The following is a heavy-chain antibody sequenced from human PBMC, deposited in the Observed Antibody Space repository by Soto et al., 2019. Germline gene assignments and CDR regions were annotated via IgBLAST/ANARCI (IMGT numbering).Heavy chain of an antibody. CDR3: ARNYYYDSSDNAFDI. Sequence: QVQLQESGPGLVKPSGTLSLTCAVSGGSISSSNWWSWVRQPPGKGLEWIGEIYHSGSTNYNPSRKSRVTISVDKSKNQFSLKLSSVTAADTAVYYCARNYYYDSSDNAFDIWGQGTMVTVSS. CDR2: IYHSGST. J-gene: IGHJ3*02. D-gene: IGHD3-22*01. V-gene: IGHV4-4*02. CDR1: GGSISSSNW.